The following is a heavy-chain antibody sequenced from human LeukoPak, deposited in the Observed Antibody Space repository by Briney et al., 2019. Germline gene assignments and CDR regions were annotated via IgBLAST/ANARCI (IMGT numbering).Heavy chain of an antibody. Sequence: PGGSLRLSCAASGFTFSSYEMNWVRQAPGKGLEEVSYISSSGSTIYYADSVKGRFTTSRDNAKNSLYLQMNSLRAEDTAVYYCARDQPLSWNYGGYWGQGTLVTVSS. CDR3: ARDQPLSWNYGGY. V-gene: IGHV3-48*03. J-gene: IGHJ4*02. CDR1: GFTFSSYE. CDR2: ISSSGSTI. D-gene: IGHD1-7*01.